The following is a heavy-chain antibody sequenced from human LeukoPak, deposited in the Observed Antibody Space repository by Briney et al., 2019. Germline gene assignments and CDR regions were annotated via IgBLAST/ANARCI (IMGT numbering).Heavy chain of an antibody. CDR3: TGYNYGYFDY. CDR2: IYTSGNT. CDR1: GDSIGSFF. J-gene: IGHJ4*02. Sequence: SETLSLTCTVSGDSIGSFFWYWIRQPAGKGLEWIGRIYTSGNTNYNPTLKSRVTMSVDTSKNQFSLKLSSVTAADTAVYYCTGYNYGYFDYWGQGTLVTVSS. D-gene: IGHD5-18*01. V-gene: IGHV4-4*07.